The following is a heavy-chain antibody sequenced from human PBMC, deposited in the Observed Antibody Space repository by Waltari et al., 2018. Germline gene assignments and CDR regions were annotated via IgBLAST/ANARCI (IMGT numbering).Heavy chain of an antibody. J-gene: IGHJ6*02. CDR3: ARDRITMAGYGMDV. V-gene: IGHV3-33*01. CDR1: GFTFSSYG. Sequence: QVQLVESGGGVVQPGRSLRLSCAASGFTFSSYGMHWLRQAPGKGLEWVAVIWYDGSNKYYADSVKGRFTISRDNSKNTLYLQMNSLRAEDTAVYYCARDRITMAGYGMDVWGQGTTVTVSS. CDR2: IWYDGSNK. D-gene: IGHD3-10*01.